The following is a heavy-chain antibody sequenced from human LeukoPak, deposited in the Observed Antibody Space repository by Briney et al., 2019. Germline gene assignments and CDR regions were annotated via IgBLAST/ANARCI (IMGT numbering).Heavy chain of an antibody. D-gene: IGHD5-12*01. CDR1: GFAFGSEA. CDR2: ISPGGGTT. J-gene: IGHJ4*02. Sequence: AGGSLRLSCAVSGFAFGSEAMSWVRQSPARGLEWVASISPGGGTTYYADYVMGRFIISRDNSKNTLYLQMNSLRAEDTAVYYCARDRLRGDIGVDYWGQGTLVTVSS. CDR3: ARDRLRGDIGVDY. V-gene: IGHV3-23*01.